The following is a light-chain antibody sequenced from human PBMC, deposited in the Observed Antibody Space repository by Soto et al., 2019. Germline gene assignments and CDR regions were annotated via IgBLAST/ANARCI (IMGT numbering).Light chain of an antibody. CDR2: DVS. Sequence: QSVLTQPASVSGSPGQSITISCTGTSSDIGGYNFVSWYQHHPGKAPKLLIHDVSNRPSGVSSRLSGSKSGNTASLTISGLQAEDEADYECNSYRTGSTYVFGTGTKVTVL. J-gene: IGLJ1*01. CDR1: SSDIGGYNF. V-gene: IGLV2-14*03. CDR3: NSYRTGSTYV.